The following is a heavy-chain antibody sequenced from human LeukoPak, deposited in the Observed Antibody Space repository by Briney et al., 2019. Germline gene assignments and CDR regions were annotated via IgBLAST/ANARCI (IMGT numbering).Heavy chain of an antibody. V-gene: IGHV4-59*01. CDR3: AQSTGWPGFDS. J-gene: IGHJ4*02. CDR2: IQNIGST. D-gene: IGHD6-19*01. CDR1: GGSISSFY. Sequence: SETLSLTCTVSGGSISSFYWSWVRQPPGKGLEWIGYIQNIGSTNYSPSLKSRVTISVDTSRNQVSLRLSSVTAADTAVYYCAQSTGWPGFDSWGQGTLVTVSS.